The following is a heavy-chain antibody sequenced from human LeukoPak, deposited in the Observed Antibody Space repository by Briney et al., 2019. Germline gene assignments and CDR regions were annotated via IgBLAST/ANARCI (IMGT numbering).Heavy chain of an antibody. V-gene: IGHV3-20*01. Sequence: GGSLRLSCTASGFTFSSYGMSWVRQAPGKGLEWVSGINWNGGSTGYADSVKGRFTISRDNAKNSLYLQMNSLRAEDTALYHCARMKYSGYDFGQPFDYWGQGTLVTVSS. D-gene: IGHD5-12*01. CDR1: GFTFSSYG. CDR2: INWNGGST. CDR3: ARMKYSGYDFGQPFDY. J-gene: IGHJ4*02.